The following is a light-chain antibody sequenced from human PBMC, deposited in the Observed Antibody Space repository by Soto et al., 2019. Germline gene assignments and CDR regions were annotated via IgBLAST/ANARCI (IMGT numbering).Light chain of an antibody. J-gene: IGKJ2*01. CDR3: QQSYSTLMYT. Sequence: DIQMTQSPSSLSASVGDRVTITCRASQTINNYLNWYQQKPGKAPKLLIYAAYSLQFGVPSRFSGSGSGTDFTLTISSLQPEDFATYYCQQSYSTLMYTFGQGTKVEIK. CDR1: QTINNY. V-gene: IGKV1-39*01. CDR2: AAY.